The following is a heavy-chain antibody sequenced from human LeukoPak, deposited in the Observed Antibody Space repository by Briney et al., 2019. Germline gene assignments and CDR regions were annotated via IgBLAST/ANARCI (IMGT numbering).Heavy chain of an antibody. D-gene: IGHD1-26*01. Sequence: TSVKVSCKASGFTFSSSAMQWVRQARGQRLERMGWIVVGSGDTNYAQKFQERVTITRDTSISTAYMELSGLRSDDTAVYYCARDTTRDNWFDPWGQGTLVTVSS. CDR1: GFTFSSSA. CDR3: ARDTTRDNWFDP. V-gene: IGHV1-58*02. J-gene: IGHJ5*02. CDR2: IVVGSGDT.